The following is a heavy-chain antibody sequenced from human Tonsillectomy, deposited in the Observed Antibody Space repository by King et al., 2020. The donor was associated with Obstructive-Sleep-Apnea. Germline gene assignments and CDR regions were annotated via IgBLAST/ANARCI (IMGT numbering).Heavy chain of an antibody. V-gene: IGHV3-7*03. Sequence: EVQLVESGGGLVQPGGALRLSCAASGFTFSSYWMSWVRQAPGKGLEWVANIKQDGREKYYVGSVKGRFTISRDNAKNSLYLQMNSLRAEDTAVYYCARLTYYYDSSGLYYFDYWGQGTLVTVSS. CDR1: GFTFSSYW. D-gene: IGHD3-22*01. CDR2: IKQDGREK. J-gene: IGHJ4*02. CDR3: ARLTYYYDSSGLYYFDY.